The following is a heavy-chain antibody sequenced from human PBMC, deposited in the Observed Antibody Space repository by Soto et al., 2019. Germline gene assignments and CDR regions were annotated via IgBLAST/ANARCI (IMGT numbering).Heavy chain of an antibody. J-gene: IGHJ6*02. CDR3: ARRGGIDSYGFVGMDV. V-gene: IGHV1-2*04. CDR1: GYTFTGYY. Sequence: QVQLVQSGAEVKKHGASVKVSCKASGYTFTGYYMHWVRQAPGQVLEWMGWINPNSGGTNYAQKVQGWVTMTRDTSISTAYMELSRLRSDDTAVYYCARRGGIDSYGFVGMDVWGQGTTVTVSS. CDR2: INPNSGGT. D-gene: IGHD5-18*01.